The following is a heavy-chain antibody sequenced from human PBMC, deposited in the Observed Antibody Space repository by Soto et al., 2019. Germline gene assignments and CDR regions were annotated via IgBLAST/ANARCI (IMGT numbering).Heavy chain of an antibody. V-gene: IGHV3-33*01. CDR1: GFTFSTHS. J-gene: IGHJ4*02. CDR3: ARDPPGSGWAFDY. CDR2: IWSDGSNK. D-gene: IGHD6-19*01. Sequence: GGSLRLSCAAAGFTFSTHSMHWVRQAPGKGLEWVAFIWSDGSNKYCADSVKGRATISRDNSKRTVDLQMNSLRAEDTAVYYCARDPPGSGWAFDYWGQGTLVTVSS.